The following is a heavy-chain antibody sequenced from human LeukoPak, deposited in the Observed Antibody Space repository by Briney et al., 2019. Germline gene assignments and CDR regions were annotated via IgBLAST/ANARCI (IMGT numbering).Heavy chain of an antibody. CDR1: GFTFSSYS. Sequence: GGSLRLSCGASGFTFSSYSMNWVRHAPGKGLEWVASINHNGNVNYYVDSEKGRFTISRDNAKNSLYLQMSNLRAEDTAVYFCARGGGLDVWGQGATVTVSS. V-gene: IGHV3-7*03. CDR2: INHNGNVN. CDR3: ARGGGLDV. J-gene: IGHJ6*02.